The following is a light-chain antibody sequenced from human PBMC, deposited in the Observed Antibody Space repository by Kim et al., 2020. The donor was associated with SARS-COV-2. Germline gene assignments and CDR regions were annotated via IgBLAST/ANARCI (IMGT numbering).Light chain of an antibody. Sequence: ASGGDRVSITCRASQTIGTFLKWYQQKAGKAPKLLIHDTFTLQSGVPSRFSGSGSGTDFTLTISSLQPEDVATYFCQQSHTTPFTFGPGTKVDIK. J-gene: IGKJ3*01. CDR3: QQSHTTPFT. V-gene: IGKV1-39*01. CDR1: QTIGTF. CDR2: DTF.